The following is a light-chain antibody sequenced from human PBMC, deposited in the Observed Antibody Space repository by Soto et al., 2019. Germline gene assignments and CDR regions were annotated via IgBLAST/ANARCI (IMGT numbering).Light chain of an antibody. Sequence: QSALTQPPSASGSPGQSVAISCTGTSSDVGGYNYVSWYQQHPGKAPKLMIYEVNQRPSGVPDRFSGSKSGTSASLAISGLQSEDEADYHCAAWDDSLNGLVFGGGTKLTVL. V-gene: IGLV2-8*01. CDR2: EVN. CDR1: SSDVGGYNY. CDR3: AAWDDSLNGLV. J-gene: IGLJ3*02.